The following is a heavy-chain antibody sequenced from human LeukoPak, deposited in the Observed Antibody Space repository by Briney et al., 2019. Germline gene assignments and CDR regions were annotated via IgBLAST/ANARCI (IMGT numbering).Heavy chain of an antibody. D-gene: IGHD1-7*01. CDR3: TTDLITGTTKDY. CDR2: IKSKTDGGTT. J-gene: IGHJ4*02. Sequence: ETLSLTCAVYGGSFSGYYWSWVRQAPGKGLEWVGRIKSKTDGGTTDYAAPVKGRFTISRDDSKNTLYLQVNSLKTEDTAVYYCTTDLITGTTKDYWGQGTLVTVSS. CDR1: GGSFSGYY. V-gene: IGHV3-15*01.